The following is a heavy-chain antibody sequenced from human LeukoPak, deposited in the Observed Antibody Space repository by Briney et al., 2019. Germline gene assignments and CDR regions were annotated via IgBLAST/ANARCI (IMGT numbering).Heavy chain of an antibody. CDR3: ARDRTYSGSYFDY. CDR1: GFTFSSYS. J-gene: IGHJ4*02. Sequence: GRSLRLSCAASGFTFSSYSMNWVRQAPGKGLESLSSISSSSSYIYYADSVKGRFTISRDNAKNSLYLQMNGLRAEYTVVYYCARDRTYSGSYFDYWGQGTLVTVSS. V-gene: IGHV3-21*01. D-gene: IGHD1-26*01. CDR2: ISSSSSYI.